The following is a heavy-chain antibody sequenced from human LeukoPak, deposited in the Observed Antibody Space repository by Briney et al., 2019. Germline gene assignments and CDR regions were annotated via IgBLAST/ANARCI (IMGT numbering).Heavy chain of an antibody. V-gene: IGHV3-30*02. CDR1: GFTFSSYG. CDR2: IRYDGSNK. Sequence: GALRLSCAASGFTFSSYGMHWVRQAPGKGLEWVAFIRYDGSNKYYADSVRGRFTISRDNSKNTLYLQMNSLRAEDTAVYYCAKDYYGSGSYSDYWGQGTLVTVSS. CDR3: AKDYYGSGSYSDY. J-gene: IGHJ4*02. D-gene: IGHD3-10*01.